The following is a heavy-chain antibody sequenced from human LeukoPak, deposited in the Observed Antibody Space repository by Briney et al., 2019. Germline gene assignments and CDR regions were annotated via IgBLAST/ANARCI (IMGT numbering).Heavy chain of an antibody. CDR3: AKVVTYYYDSSGYPDY. CDR1: GFTFSSYA. CDR2: ISGSGGST. J-gene: IGHJ4*02. V-gene: IGHV3-23*01. Sequence: PGGSLRLSCAASGFTFSSYAMSWVRQAPGKGLEWVSAISGSGGSTYYADPVKGRFTISRDNSKNTLYLQMNSLRAEDTAVYYCAKVVTYYYDSSGYPDYWGQGTLVTVSS. D-gene: IGHD3-22*01.